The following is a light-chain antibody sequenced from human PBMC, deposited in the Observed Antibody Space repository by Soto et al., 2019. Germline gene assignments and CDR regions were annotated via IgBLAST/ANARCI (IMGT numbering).Light chain of an antibody. CDR1: QSVPSNS. V-gene: IGKV3-20*01. Sequence: EVVLTQSPGTLSLSPGERATLSCRASQSVPSNSLAWYQQKPGQTPRLLISLASSMATDIPERFIGSGSGTDFTLTINRLEPADFAVYYCQQYGSAPWTFGQGTRVDIK. J-gene: IGKJ1*01. CDR2: LAS. CDR3: QQYGSAPWT.